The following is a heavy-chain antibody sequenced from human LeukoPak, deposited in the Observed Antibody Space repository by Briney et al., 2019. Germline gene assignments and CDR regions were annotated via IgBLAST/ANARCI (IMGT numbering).Heavy chain of an antibody. J-gene: IGHJ5*02. CDR3: ARARYCSGGSCYGRVRFDP. CDR2: INAGNGNT. D-gene: IGHD2-15*01. CDR1: GYTFTSYA. Sequence: ASVKVSCKASGYTFTSYAMHWVRQAPGQRLEWMGWINAGNGNTKYSQKFQGRVTITRDTSASTAYMELSSLRSEDTAVYYCARARYCSGGSCYGRVRFDPWGQGTLVTVSS. V-gene: IGHV1-3*01.